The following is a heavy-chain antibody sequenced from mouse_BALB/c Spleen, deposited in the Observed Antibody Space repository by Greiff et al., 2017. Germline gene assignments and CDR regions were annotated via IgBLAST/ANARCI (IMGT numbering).Heavy chain of an antibody. CDR1: GYTFTSYW. CDR3: ARSDITTVVAPGFAY. J-gene: IGHJ3*01. Sequence: QFQLQQPGAELVKPGAPVKLSCKASGYTFTSYWMNWVKQRPGRGLEWIGRIDPSDSETHYNQKFKDKATLTVDKSSSTAYIQLSSLTSEDSAVYYCARSDITTVVAPGFAYWGQGTLVTVSA. D-gene: IGHD1-1*01. CDR2: IDPSDSET. V-gene: IGHV1-69*02.